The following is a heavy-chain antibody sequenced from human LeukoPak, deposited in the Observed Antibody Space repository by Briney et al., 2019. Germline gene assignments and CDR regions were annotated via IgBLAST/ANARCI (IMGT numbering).Heavy chain of an antibody. CDR1: GGSFSGYY. D-gene: IGHD1-26*01. Sequence: SETLSLTCAVYGGSFSGYYWTWTRQPPGKGLEWFGEINHGESTNYNPSLKSRVIISVDKSKNQFSLKLSSVTAADTAVYYCARMYIKWGRYLQHWGQGTLVTVSS. CDR2: INHGEST. V-gene: IGHV4-34*01. CDR3: ARMYIKWGRYLQH. J-gene: IGHJ1*01.